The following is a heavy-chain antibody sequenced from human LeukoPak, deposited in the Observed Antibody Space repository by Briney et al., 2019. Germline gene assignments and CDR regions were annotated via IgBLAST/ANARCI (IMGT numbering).Heavy chain of an antibody. CDR2: IYYSGST. Sequence: SETLSHTSSVPGGSISTYYWSWLRQPPGKGLERIGYIYYSGSTNYNPSLKSRVTISVDTSNNQFSLKLSSVTAADTAVYYCARGFDFWNGYIPNNMDVWGKGTTVTVSS. D-gene: IGHD3-3*01. V-gene: IGHV4-59*01. CDR3: ARGFDFWNGYIPNNMDV. J-gene: IGHJ6*03. CDR1: GGSISTYY.